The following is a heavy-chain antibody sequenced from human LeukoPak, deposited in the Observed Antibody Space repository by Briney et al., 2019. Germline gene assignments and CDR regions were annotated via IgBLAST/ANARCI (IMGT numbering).Heavy chain of an antibody. Sequence: PGGSLRLSCAASGFTFSSYGMHWVRQAPGKGLEWVAFIRYDGSNKYYADSVKGRFTISRDNSKNTLYLQMNSLRAEDTAVYYCARDHAFYGGNSKLDYWGQGTLVTVSS. D-gene: IGHD4-23*01. CDR1: GFTFSSYG. CDR2: IRYDGSNK. V-gene: IGHV3-30*02. J-gene: IGHJ4*02. CDR3: ARDHAFYGGNSKLDY.